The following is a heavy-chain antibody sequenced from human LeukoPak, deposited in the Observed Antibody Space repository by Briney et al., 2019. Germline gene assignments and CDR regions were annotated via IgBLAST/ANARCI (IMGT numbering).Heavy chain of an antibody. D-gene: IGHD4-17*01. CDR1: GFTFNTYW. CDR3: AKDNGP. CDR2: IQEDGSAK. V-gene: IGHV3-7*01. J-gene: IGHJ5*02. Sequence: PGGSLRLSCAASGFTFNTYWMTWVRQAPGKGLEWVANIQEDGSAKYYADSVKGRFIISRDNAENSLYLQMNSLRGEDTAVYYCAKDNGPWGQGTLVTVSS.